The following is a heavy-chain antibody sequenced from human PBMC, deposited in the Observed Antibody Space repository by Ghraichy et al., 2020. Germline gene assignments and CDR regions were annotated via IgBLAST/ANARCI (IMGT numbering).Heavy chain of an antibody. CDR1: GFTFSSYG. CDR2: ISYDGSNK. Sequence: LSLTCAASGFTFSSYGMHWVRQAPGKGLEWVAVISYDGSNKYYADSVKGRFTISRDNSKNTLYLQMNSLRAEDTAVYYCAKVVVPAANYYYYGMDVWGQGTTVTVSS. D-gene: IGHD2-2*01. V-gene: IGHV3-30*18. J-gene: IGHJ6*02. CDR3: AKVVVPAANYYYYGMDV.